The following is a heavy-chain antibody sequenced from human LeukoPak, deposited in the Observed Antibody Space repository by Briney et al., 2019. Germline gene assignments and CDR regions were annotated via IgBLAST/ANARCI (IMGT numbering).Heavy chain of an antibody. V-gene: IGHV3-30*04. J-gene: IGHJ4*02. Sequence: PGGSLRLSCAASGFTFSSFAMHWVRQAPGKGLEWVAVISYDGSSMYYADSVKGRFTISRDNSKNTLYLQMNSLRAEDTAVYYCAREMATTTFDYWGQGTLVTVSS. D-gene: IGHD5-24*01. CDR2: ISYDGSSM. CDR3: AREMATTTFDY. CDR1: GFTFSSFA.